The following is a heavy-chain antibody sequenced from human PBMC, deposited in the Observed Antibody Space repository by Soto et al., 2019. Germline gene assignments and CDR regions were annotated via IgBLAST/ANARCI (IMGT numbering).Heavy chain of an antibody. CDR3: ATGSGSGYVPALDY. D-gene: IGHD5-12*01. V-gene: IGHV1-3*04. Sequence: QVQFVQSGAEVTKPGASVKVSCKASGYTFATYSIHWVRQAPGQSLEWMGWINTDNGSTKYSQKFQGRVTITRDTSASTAYMELSSLTSEDTAVYYCATGSGSGYVPALDYWGQGTLVIVSS. CDR2: INTDNGST. CDR1: GYTFATYS. J-gene: IGHJ4*02.